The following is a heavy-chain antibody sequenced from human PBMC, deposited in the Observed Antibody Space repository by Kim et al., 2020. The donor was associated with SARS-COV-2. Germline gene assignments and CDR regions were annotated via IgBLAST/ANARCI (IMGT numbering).Heavy chain of an antibody. V-gene: IGHV5-51*01. CDR3: ARRFSGSGSYGGWFDP. CDR1: GYSFSTYW. Sequence: GESLKISCKGSGYSFSTYWIAWVRHMPGKGLEWMGIIYPGDSDTRYSPSFQGQVTISVDKSINTAYLEWSSLKASDTALYYCARRFSGSGSYGGWFDPWGQGTLVTVSS. CDR2: IYPGDSDT. J-gene: IGHJ5*02. D-gene: IGHD3-10*01.